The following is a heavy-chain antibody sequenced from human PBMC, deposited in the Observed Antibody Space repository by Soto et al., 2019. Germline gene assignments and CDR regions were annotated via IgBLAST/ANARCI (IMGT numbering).Heavy chain of an antibody. J-gene: IGHJ6*02. V-gene: IGHV4-30-4*01. CDR1: GGSISSGDYY. D-gene: IGHD4-4*01. Sequence: PSETLSLTCTVSGGSISSGDYYWSWIRQPPGKGLEWIGYIYYSGSTYYNPSLKSRVTISVDTSKTQFSLKLSSVTAADTAVYYCARETTPPSRYYGMDVWFQGTTVTVS. CDR3: ARETTPPSRYYGMDV. CDR2: IYYSGST.